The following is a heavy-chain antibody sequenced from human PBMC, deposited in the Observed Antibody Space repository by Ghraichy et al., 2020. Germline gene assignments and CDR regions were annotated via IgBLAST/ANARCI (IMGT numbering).Heavy chain of an antibody. V-gene: IGHV5-51*01. Sequence: GESLNISCKGSGYRFTSYWIGWVRQMPGKGLEWMGIIYHGDSDTRYSPSFQGQVTISADKSISTAYLQWSSLKASDTAMYYCARRAFIAAAGMGYFDYWGQGTLVTVSS. D-gene: IGHD6-13*01. CDR2: IYHGDSDT. CDR1: GYRFTSYW. CDR3: ARRAFIAAAGMGYFDY. J-gene: IGHJ4*02.